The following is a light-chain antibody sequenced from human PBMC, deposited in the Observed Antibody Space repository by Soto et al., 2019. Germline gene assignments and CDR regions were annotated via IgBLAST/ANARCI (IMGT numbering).Light chain of an antibody. CDR1: QTIISSY. CDR3: QQYESSPTT. V-gene: IGKV3-20*01. J-gene: IGKJ1*01. Sequence: EIVLTQSPGTLSLCPGERATLSCRASQTIISSYLAWYQQKPGQAPRLLIYGASSRATGIPDRFSGSGSGTDFTLTISRLEPEDFAVYHCQQYESSPTTFGQGTKVEVK. CDR2: GAS.